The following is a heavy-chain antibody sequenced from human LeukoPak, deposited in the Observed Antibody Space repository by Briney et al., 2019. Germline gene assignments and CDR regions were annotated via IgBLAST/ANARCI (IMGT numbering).Heavy chain of an antibody. CDR1: GFTFSSYS. D-gene: IGHD3-3*01. V-gene: IGHV3-21*04. CDR3: AKDMSDFWSGYYGYYYGMDV. Sequence: GGSLRLSCAASGFTFSSYSMNWVRQAPGKGLEWASSISSSSSYVYYADSVKGRFTISRDNAKNSLYLQMNSLRAEDTALYYCAKDMSDFWSGYYGYYYGMDVWGQGTTVTVSS. J-gene: IGHJ6*02. CDR2: ISSSSSYV.